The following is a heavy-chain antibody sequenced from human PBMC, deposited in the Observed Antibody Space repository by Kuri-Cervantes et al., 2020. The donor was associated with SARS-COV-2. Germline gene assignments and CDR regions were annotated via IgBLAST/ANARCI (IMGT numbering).Heavy chain of an antibody. V-gene: IGHV2-5*01. D-gene: IGHD3-22*01. CDR1: GFSLSTSGVG. CDR2: IYWNDDK. CDR3: AHSSMAHYDKSGYIFDY. J-gene: IGHJ4*02. Sequence: SGPTLVKPTQTLTLTCTFSGFSLSTSGVGVGWIRQPPGKALEWLALIYWNDDKRYSPSLKSRLTITKDTSKNQVVLTMTNMDPVDTATYYCAHSSMAHYDKSGYIFDYWGQGTLVTVSS.